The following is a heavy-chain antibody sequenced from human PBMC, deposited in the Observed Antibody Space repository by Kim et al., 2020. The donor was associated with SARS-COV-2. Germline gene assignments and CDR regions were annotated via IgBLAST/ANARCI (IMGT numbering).Heavy chain of an antibody. D-gene: IGHD3-10*01. CDR1: GFMFSDYG. V-gene: IGHV3-7*03. Sequence: GGSLRLSCAASGFMFSDYGMSWVRQAPGKGLEWVAVTNHSGGHTVYAASVQGRFTISRDNSQQSLYLPLNTLRAEDTAVYYCARIDKDDYYGRDGCYVYRWGQGTLVTVSS. CDR3: ARIDKDDYYGRDGCYVYR. CDR2: TNHSGGHT. J-gene: IGHJ5*02.